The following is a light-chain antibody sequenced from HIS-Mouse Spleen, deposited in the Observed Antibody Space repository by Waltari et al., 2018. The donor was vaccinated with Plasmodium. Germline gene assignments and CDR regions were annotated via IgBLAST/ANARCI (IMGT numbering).Light chain of an antibody. CDR1: HIGSKS. CDR3: QVWDSSSDHVV. J-gene: IGLJ2*01. V-gene: IGLV3-21*02. Sequence: SYVLTQPPSVSVAPGQTARITCGGNHIGSKSVHWYQQKPGQAPVLVVYDDSDWPSGIPERFSGSNSGNTATLTISRVEAGDEADYYCQVWDSSSDHVVFGGGTKLTVL. CDR2: DDS.